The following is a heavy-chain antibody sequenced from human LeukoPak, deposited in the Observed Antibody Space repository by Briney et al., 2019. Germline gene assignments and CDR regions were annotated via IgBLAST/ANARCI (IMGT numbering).Heavy chain of an antibody. CDR1: GFTFSSYW. Sequence: GGSLRLSCTASGFTFSSYWMTWVRQAPGKGLEWVANIKQDGSEKYYVDSVKGRFTISRDNAKNSLYLQMNSLRAEDTAVYYCARDHEIGAFDIWGQGTMVTVSS. D-gene: IGHD3-22*01. CDR2: IKQDGSEK. V-gene: IGHV3-7*01. CDR3: ARDHEIGAFDI. J-gene: IGHJ3*02.